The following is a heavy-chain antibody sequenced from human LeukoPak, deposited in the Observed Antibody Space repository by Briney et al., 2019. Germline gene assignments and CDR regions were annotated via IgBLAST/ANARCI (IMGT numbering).Heavy chain of an antibody. CDR2: IKQDGSVK. Sequence: PGGSLRLSCAASGFTFSTYWMNWVRQAPGKGLEWVANIKQDGSVKKYVDAVKGRFTISRDNAKNSVYLQMDSLRAEDTAVYYCARDHSSSWYGPFDYWGQGTLATVSS. J-gene: IGHJ4*02. CDR3: ARDHSSSWYGPFDY. D-gene: IGHD6-13*01. V-gene: IGHV3-7*01. CDR1: GFTFSTYW.